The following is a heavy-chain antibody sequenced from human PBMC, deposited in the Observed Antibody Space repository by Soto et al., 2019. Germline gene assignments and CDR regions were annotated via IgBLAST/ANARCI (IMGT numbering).Heavy chain of an antibody. V-gene: IGHV1-18*01. CDR3: ARGVGSGSYYNQYNWFDP. Sequence: QVQLVQSGAEVKKPGASVKVSCKASGYTFTNYGISWVRQAPGQGLEWMGWISAYNGNTKYAQKLQGRVTMTTDTSSSTAYMELRSLRSDDTAVYYCARGVGSGSYYNQYNWFDPWGQGTLVTVSS. CDR1: GYTFTNYG. D-gene: IGHD3-10*01. CDR2: ISAYNGNT. J-gene: IGHJ5*02.